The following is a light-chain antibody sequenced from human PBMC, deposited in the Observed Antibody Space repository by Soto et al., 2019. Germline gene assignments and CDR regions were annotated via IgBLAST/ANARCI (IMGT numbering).Light chain of an antibody. CDR2: GAS. Sequence: EIVLTQSPGTLSLSPGERATLSCRASQNVISDYLAWYQQRPGQAPRLLIYGASSRATGIPDRFSGSGSGTDFTLTISRLEPEDFALYYWQQYGSSPLATFGQGTKLEIK. CDR3: QQYGSSPLAT. CDR1: QNVISDY. V-gene: IGKV3-20*01. J-gene: IGKJ2*01.